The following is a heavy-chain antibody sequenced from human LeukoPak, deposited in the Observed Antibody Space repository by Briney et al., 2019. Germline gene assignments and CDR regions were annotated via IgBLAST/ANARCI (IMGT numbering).Heavy chain of an antibody. CDR1: GFTFSSYS. J-gene: IGHJ6*02. D-gene: IGHD2-2*01. CDR3: ASLAYCSSTSCYGMDV. V-gene: IGHV3-21*01. CDR2: ISSSSSYI. Sequence: PGGSLRLSCAASGFTFSSYSMNWVRQAPGKGPEWVSSISSSSSYIYYADSVKGRFTISRDNAKNSLYLQMNSLRAEDTAVYYCASLAYCSSTSCYGMDVWGQGTTVTVSS.